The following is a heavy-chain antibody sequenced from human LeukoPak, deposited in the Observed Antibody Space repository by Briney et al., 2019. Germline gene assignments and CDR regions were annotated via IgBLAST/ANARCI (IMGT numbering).Heavy chain of an antibody. CDR1: GYTFSDFY. J-gene: IGHJ4*02. CDR2: LKVSGGRT. Sequence: ASVKVSCKASGYTFSDFYVHWVRQAPGQGLEWMGILKVSGGRTEYAQKFQGRVTMTRDMSTSTVYMELNNLRSEDTAVYYCAREPPESYYFDYWGQGTLVTVSS. V-gene: IGHV1-46*01. CDR3: AREPPESYYFDY.